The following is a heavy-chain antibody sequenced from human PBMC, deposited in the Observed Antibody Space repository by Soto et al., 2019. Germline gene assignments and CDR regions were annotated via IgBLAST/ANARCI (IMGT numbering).Heavy chain of an antibody. D-gene: IGHD2-2*01. CDR3: PKGGGSSSWKTGSAP. CDR2: ISGSGSSI. V-gene: IGHV3-23*01. CDR1: A. Sequence: AMPWISQTPGKGLEWVSGISGSGSSIYYADSVKGRFTISRDNSKNTLYLQMNSLRAEDTAVYYFPKGGGSSSWKTGSAPLVHGTLVTVSP. J-gene: IGHJ5*02.